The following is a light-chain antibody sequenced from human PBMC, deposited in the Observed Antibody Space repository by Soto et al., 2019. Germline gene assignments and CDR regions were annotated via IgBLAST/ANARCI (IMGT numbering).Light chain of an antibody. CDR1: SSDVGSYNH. Sequence: QSALTQPASVSGSTGQSITISCTGTSSDVGSYNHDSWYQQRPGKSPKRMIYEGSKRPSGVYNHVSGAKSGNMSSLTISGLQAEDEADYYCCSHAGSRVFGGGTKVTVL. J-gene: IGLJ2*01. V-gene: IGLV2-23*01. CDR2: EGS. CDR3: CSHAGSRV.